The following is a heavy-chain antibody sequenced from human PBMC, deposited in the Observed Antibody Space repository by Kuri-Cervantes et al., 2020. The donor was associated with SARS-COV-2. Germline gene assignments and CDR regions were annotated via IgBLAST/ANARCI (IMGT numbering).Heavy chain of an antibody. CDR2: IFSYDEK. D-gene: IGHD5-18*01. CDR1: WFALTNPRMG. J-gene: IGHJ6*02. V-gene: IGHV2-26*01. CDR3: ARGIQIWAKAYNYYGMDV. Sequence: SGPTLVKPTETLTLTCTVPWFALTNPRMGVSWIRQPPGKALEWLAHIFSYDEKSYSTSLKSRLNISKDTTKSQVVLTMPNMDPVDTATSYCARGIQIWAKAYNYYGMDVWGQGTTVTVSS.